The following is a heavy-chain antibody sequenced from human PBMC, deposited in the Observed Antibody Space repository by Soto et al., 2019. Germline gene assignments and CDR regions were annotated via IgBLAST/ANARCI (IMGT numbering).Heavy chain of an antibody. D-gene: IGHD6-19*01. CDR3: ARDLLAVAGTIYAY. CDR1: GFTVSSNY. Sequence: EVQLVESGGGLVQPGGSLRLSCAASGFTVSSNYMSWVRQAPGKGLEWVSVIYSGGSTYYADSVKGRFTISRDNSKNTLYLQMNSLRAEDTAVYYCARDLLAVAGTIYAYWGQGTMVTVSS. V-gene: IGHV3-66*01. J-gene: IGHJ4*02. CDR2: IYSGGST.